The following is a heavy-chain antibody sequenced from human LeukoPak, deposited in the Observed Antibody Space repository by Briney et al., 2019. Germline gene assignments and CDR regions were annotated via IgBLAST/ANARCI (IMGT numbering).Heavy chain of an antibody. CDR2: IYYSGST. D-gene: IGHD4-17*01. J-gene: IGHJ4*02. Sequence: SETLSLTCTVSGGSISSYYWSWVWQPPGKGLEWIGYIYYSGSTNYNPSLKSRVTISVDTSKNQFSLKLSSVTAADTAVYYYARLTTVTTNFDYWGQGTLVTVSS. V-gene: IGHV4-59*08. CDR3: ARLTTVTTNFDY. CDR1: GGSISSYY.